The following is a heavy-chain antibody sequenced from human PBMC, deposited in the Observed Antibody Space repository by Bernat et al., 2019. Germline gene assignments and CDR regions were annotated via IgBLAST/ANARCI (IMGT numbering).Heavy chain of an antibody. D-gene: IGHD1-26*01. CDR2: VSYDGRNK. CDR1: GFTFSDYS. CDR3: AREGGVADY. V-gene: IGHV3-30*04. Sequence: VQLVESGGGVVQPGRSLRLSCVASGFTFSDYSLHWVRQAPGKGLEWVAVVSYDGRNKYYADSVQARFIISRDDSENTLYLQMDSLKSDDTAVYYCAREGGVADYWGQGTLVTVSS. J-gene: IGHJ4*02.